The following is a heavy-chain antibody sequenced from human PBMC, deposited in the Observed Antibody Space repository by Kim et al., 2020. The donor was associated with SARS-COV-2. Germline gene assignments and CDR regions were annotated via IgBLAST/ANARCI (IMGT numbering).Heavy chain of an antibody. D-gene: IGHD1-26*01. Sequence: TYYADSVKGRFTISRDSSENTLYLQMVSLRAEDTALYFCAKGRGSYAYDYWGQGTLVTVSS. V-gene: IGHV3-23*01. J-gene: IGHJ4*02. CDR3: AKGRGSYAYDY. CDR2: T.